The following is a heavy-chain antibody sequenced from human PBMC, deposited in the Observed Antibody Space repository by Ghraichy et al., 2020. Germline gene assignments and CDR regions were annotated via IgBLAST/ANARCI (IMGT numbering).Heavy chain of an antibody. J-gene: IGHJ6*03. V-gene: IGHV4-34*01. D-gene: IGHD1-26*01. CDR1: GGSFSGYY. Sequence: SETLSLTCAVYGGSFSGYYWSWIRQPPGKGLEWIGEINHSGSTNYNPSLKSRVTISVDTSKNQFSLKLSSVTAADTAVYYCARHNLVKKLLYYYYYMDVWGKGTTVTVSS. CDR2: INHSGST. CDR3: ARHNLVKKLLYYYYYMDV.